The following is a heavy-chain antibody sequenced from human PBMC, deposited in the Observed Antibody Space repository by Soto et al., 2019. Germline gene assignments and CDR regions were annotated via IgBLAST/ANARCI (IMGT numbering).Heavy chain of an antibody. D-gene: IGHD2-15*01. Sequence: ASVKVSCKASGYTFTKYPMHWVRQAPGLGLEWMGIIDPSGGTTNNAQNFQGRVTLTRDTSTSTVYMELTSLRSEDTAVYYCARDDCCGDNCQSDYYNFFGNDVWGQGTMVTGSS. V-gene: IGHV1-46*01. J-gene: IGHJ6*02. CDR2: IDPSGGTT. CDR3: ARDDCCGDNCQSDYYNFFGNDV. CDR1: GYTFTKYP.